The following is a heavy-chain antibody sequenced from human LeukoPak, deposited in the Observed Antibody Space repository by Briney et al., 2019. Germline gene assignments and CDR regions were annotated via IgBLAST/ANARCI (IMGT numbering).Heavy chain of an antibody. CDR2: IKSKTDGATT. D-gene: IGHD3-22*01. Sequence: GGSLRLSCAASGFTFSNAWMSWVRQAPGKGLEWVGRIKSKTDGATTDYAAPVKGRFTISRDDSKNTLYLQMNSLKTEDTAVYYCTTDYYYYDSSGYYYVGYWGQGTLVTVSS. J-gene: IGHJ4*02. V-gene: IGHV3-15*01. CDR1: GFTFSNAW. CDR3: TTDYYYYDSSGYYYVGY.